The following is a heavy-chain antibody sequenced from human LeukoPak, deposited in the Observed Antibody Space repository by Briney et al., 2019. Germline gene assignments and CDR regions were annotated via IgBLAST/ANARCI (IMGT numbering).Heavy chain of an antibody. J-gene: IGHJ6*02. CDR3: ARAGYCSATSCQWVPLV. V-gene: IGHV4-59*01. CDR1: GGSISTYY. CDR2: VSYSGNT. Sequence: SETLFLTCTVSGGSISTYYWVWIRQSPGKELEWIGYVSYSGNTNYNPSLKSRVTISVDTSKNQLSLKLSSMTAADTAVYYCARAGYCSATSCQWVPLVWGQGTTVTVSS. D-gene: IGHD6-19*01.